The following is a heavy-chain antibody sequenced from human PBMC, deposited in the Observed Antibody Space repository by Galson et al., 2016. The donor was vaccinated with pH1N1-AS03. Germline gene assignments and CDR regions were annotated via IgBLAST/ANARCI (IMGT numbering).Heavy chain of an antibody. CDR1: GFNFTDFY. J-gene: IGHJ1*01. CDR2: ISVTGKTI. Sequence: SLRLSCAASGFNFTDFYMTWVRQAPGKGLEWLSSISVTGKTIYYADSVKGRFTISRDNFKNSVYLHLDNLRAEDTAVYHCARDSMVLRGILRYWGQGTGVSVS. CDR3: ARDSMVLRGILRY. V-gene: IGHV3-11*01. D-gene: IGHD3-10*01.